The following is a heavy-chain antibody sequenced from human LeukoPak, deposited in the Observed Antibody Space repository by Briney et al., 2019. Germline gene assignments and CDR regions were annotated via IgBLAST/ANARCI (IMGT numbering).Heavy chain of an antibody. J-gene: IGHJ4*02. Sequence: GGSLRLSCAASGFTFSSYGMSWVRQAPGKGLEWVSYISSSSSSYIYYADSVKGRFTISRDNAKNSLYLQMNSLRAEDTAVYYCARRGYRVATPSSAAFDYWGQGTLVTVSS. CDR3: ARRGYRVATPSSAAFDY. CDR1: GFTFSSYG. V-gene: IGHV3-21*01. D-gene: IGHD2-15*01. CDR2: ISSSSSSYI.